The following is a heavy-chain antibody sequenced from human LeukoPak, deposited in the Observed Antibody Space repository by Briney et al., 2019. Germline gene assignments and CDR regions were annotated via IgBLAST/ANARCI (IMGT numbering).Heavy chain of an antibody. CDR2: IYYSGST. J-gene: IGHJ4*02. CDR1: GGSISSYY. Sequence: SETLSLTCTVSGGSISSYYWSWIRQPPGKGLEWIGYIYYSGSTNYNPSLKSRVTISVDTSKNQFSLKLSSVTAADTAVYYCARGYSSSFDYWGQGTLVTVSS. D-gene: IGHD6-13*01. CDR3: ARGYSSSFDY. V-gene: IGHV4-59*01.